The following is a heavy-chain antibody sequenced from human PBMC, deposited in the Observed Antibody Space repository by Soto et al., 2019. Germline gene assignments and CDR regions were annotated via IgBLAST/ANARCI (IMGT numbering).Heavy chain of an antibody. V-gene: IGHV3-53*01. CDR2: IYTGGTT. CDR1: GITVSTNY. CDR3: AKKVPGSNPLDS. Sequence: PGGSLRLSCAASGITVSTNYMTWVRQAPGKGLEWVSEIYTGGTTYYADSVRGRFTISRYNSKNTLYLQMNSLRVEDTAVYYCAKKVPGSNPLDSWGQGALVTVSS. D-gene: IGHD1-1*01. J-gene: IGHJ4*02.